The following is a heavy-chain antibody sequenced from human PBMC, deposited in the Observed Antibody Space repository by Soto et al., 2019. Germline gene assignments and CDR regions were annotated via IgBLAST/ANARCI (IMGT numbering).Heavy chain of an antibody. D-gene: IGHD2-15*01. CDR3: AKSSLVVAATPLGYYFDY. V-gene: IGHV3-23*01. Sequence: GGSLRLSCAASGFTFSSYAMSWVRQAPGKGLEWVSAISGSGGSTYYADSVKGRFTISRDNSKNTLYLQMNSLRAEDTAVYYCAKSSLVVAATPLGYYFDYWGQGTLVTVSS. J-gene: IGHJ4*02. CDR2: ISGSGGST. CDR1: GFTFSSYA.